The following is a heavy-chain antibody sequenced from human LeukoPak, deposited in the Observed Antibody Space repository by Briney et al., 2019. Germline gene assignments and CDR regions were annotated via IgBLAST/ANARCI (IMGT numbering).Heavy chain of an antibody. D-gene: IGHD2-2*01. CDR2: ISGSGGST. CDR1: GFTFSSYA. J-gene: IGHJ1*01. CDR3: AKTTSTSRSGGYFQH. Sequence: PGGSLRLSCAASGFTFSSYAMSWVRQAPGKGLEWVSAISGSGGSTYYADSVKGRFTISRDNSKNTLYLQMNSLGAEDTALYYCAKTTSTSRSGGYFQHWGQGTLVTVSS. V-gene: IGHV3-23*01.